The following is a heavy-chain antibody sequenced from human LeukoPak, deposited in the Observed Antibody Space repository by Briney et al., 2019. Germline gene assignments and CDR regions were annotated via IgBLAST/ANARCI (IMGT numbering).Heavy chain of an antibody. J-gene: IGHJ4*02. CDR2: ISGSGDNT. CDR1: GFTFSSYA. CDR3: ARGRQCDY. V-gene: IGHV3-23*01. D-gene: IGHD4-11*01. Sequence: PGGSLRLSCAASGFTFSSYAMSWVRQAPGKGLEWVSGISGSGDNTYYADSVKGRFTISRDNSKNTLYLQMNSLRADDTAMYYCARGRQCDYWGQGTLVTVSS.